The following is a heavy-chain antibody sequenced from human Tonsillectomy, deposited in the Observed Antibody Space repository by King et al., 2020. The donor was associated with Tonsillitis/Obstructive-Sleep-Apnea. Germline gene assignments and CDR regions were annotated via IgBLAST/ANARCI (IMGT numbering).Heavy chain of an antibody. V-gene: IGHV3-53*04. D-gene: IGHD6-13*01. CDR2: IYSGGNT. CDR3: ARESSSWYYAFDI. CDR1: GFTVSSSY. J-gene: IGHJ3*02. Sequence: VQLVESGGGLVQPGGSLRLSCAASGFTVSSSYMSWVRQAPGKGLERVSLIYSGGNTYYADSVKGRFTISRYNSKNTLFLQMNSLRAEDTAVYYCARESSSWYYAFDIWGQGTMVTVSS.